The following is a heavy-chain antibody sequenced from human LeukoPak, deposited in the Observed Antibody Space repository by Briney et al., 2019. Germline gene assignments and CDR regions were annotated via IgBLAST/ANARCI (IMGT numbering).Heavy chain of an antibody. CDR1: GGTFSSYA. V-gene: IGHV1-69*13. J-gene: IGHJ4*02. Sequence: SVTVSCKASGGTFSSYAISWARQAPGQGLEWMGGIIPIFGTANYAQKFQGRVTITADESTSTAYMELSSLRSEDTAVYYCARDSGYGSGSVDYWGQGTLVTVSS. D-gene: IGHD3-10*01. CDR3: ARDSGYGSGSVDY. CDR2: IIPIFGTA.